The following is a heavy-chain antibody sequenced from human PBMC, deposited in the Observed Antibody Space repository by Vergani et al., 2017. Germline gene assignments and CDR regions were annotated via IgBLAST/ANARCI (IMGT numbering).Heavy chain of an antibody. D-gene: IGHD3-16*01. V-gene: IGHV3-21*04. CDR3: ARGKIISDYVWGSYPPVDY. CDR1: GFTFSHYS. CDR2: ISGNNDDV. Sequence: EVQMVESGGGLVKPGGSLRLSCVASGFTFSHYSMNWVRQAPGKGLEWVSSISGNNDDVYYADSVKGRFTISRDNAKKSLYLQMNSLRVEDTALYYCARGKIISDYVWGSYPPVDYWGQGTLVTVSS. J-gene: IGHJ4*02.